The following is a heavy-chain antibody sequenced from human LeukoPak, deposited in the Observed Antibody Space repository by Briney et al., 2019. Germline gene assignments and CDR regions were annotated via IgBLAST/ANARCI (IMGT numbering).Heavy chain of an antibody. J-gene: IGHJ3*02. CDR3: ARHALAHSNRDAFDI. V-gene: IGHV5-51*01. CDR2: IYPGDSDT. CDR1: GYSFTSYW. Sequence: GESLKISCKGSGYSFTSYWIGWVRQMPGKGLEWMGIIYPGDSDTRYSPSFQGQVTISADKSISTAYLQWSSLKASDTAMYYCARHALAHSNRDAFDIWGQGTMVTVSS. D-gene: IGHD6-13*01.